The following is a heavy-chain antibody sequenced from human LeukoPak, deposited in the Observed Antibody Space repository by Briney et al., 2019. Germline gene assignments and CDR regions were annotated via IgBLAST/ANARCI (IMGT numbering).Heavy chain of an antibody. Sequence: GASVKVSCKASGYTFTGYYMHWVRQAPGQGLEWMGWINPNSGGTNYAQKFQGRVTMTRDTSISTAYMELSRLRSDDTAVYYCARVPDCTNGVCYTVYYGMDAWGQGTTVTVSS. V-gene: IGHV1-2*02. D-gene: IGHD2-8*01. CDR1: GYTFTGYY. CDR3: ARVPDCTNGVCYTVYYGMDA. J-gene: IGHJ6*02. CDR2: INPNSGGT.